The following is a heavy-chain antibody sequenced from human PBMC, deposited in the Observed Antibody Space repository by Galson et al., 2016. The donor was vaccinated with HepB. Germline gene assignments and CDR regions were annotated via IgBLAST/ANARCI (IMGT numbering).Heavy chain of an antibody. CDR1: GHSISTTTYD. J-gene: IGHJ6*03. Sequence: ETLSLTCNVSGHSISTTTYDWGWIRQPPGGGLEWIGSLYYTDGNTYYNPSLESRVTISVDTSKNQLSLRLSAVTAADTAVYYFATGIAVAGKYYYHYMDVWGKGTPVTVSS. D-gene: IGHD6-19*01. CDR3: ATGIAVAGKYYYHYMDV. CDR2: LYYTDGNT. V-gene: IGHV4-39*01.